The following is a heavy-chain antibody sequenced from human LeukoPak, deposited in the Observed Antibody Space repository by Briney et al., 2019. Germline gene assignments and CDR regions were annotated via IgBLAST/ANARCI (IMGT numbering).Heavy chain of an antibody. Sequence: SETLSLTCAVYGGSFSGYYWSWIRQPPGKGLEWIGEINHSGSTNYTLSLKSRVTISVDTSKNQFSLKLSSVTAADTALYYCAKHYMGSSYNHGLDCWGQGTLVTVSS. D-gene: IGHD3-10*01. V-gene: IGHV4-34*01. CDR3: AKHYMGSSYNHGLDC. J-gene: IGHJ4*02. CDR1: GGSFSGYY. CDR2: INHSGST.